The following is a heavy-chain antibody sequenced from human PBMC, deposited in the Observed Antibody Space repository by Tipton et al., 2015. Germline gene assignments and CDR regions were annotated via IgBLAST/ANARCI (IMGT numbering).Heavy chain of an antibody. Sequence: TLSLTCAVSGGSISSSNWWNWVRQPPGKGLEWIGEIYHNGSTNYNPSLKSRVTISVDKSKNQFSLKLSSVTAADTAVYYCARGDCIGTSCLFGNWFDPWGQGTLVTVSS. CDR1: GGSISSSNW. CDR3: ARGDCIGTSCLFGNWFDP. V-gene: IGHV4-4*02. CDR2: IYHNGST. D-gene: IGHD2-2*01. J-gene: IGHJ5*02.